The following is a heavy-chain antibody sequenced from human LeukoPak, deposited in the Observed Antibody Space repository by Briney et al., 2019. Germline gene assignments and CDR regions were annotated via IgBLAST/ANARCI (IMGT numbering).Heavy chain of an antibody. V-gene: IGHV3-48*03. CDR1: GFTFSSYE. J-gene: IGHJ6*04. CDR2: ISSSGSTI. Sequence: GGSLRLSCAASGFTFSSYEMNWVRQAPGNGLEWISYISSSGSTIYYADSVKGRFTISRDNAKNSLYLQMNSLRAEDTAVYYCAELGITMIGGVWGKGTTVTISS. D-gene: IGHD3-10*02. CDR3: AELGITMIGGV.